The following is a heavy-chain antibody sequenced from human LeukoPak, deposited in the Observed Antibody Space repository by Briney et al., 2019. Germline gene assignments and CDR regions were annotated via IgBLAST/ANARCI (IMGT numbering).Heavy chain of an antibody. CDR1: GGSISSYY. V-gene: IGHV4-59*01. Sequence: SETLSLTCTVSGGSISSYYWSWIRQPPGEGVEWIGYIYYSGSTNYNPSLKSRVTISVDTSKNQFSLKLSSVTAADTAVYYCARGNYYDPDWFDPWGQGTLVTVSS. CDR3: ARGNYYDPDWFDP. CDR2: IYYSGST. D-gene: IGHD3-22*01. J-gene: IGHJ5*02.